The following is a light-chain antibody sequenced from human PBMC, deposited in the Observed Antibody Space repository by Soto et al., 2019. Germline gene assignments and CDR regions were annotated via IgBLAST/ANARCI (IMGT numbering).Light chain of an antibody. CDR1: SGSIASNY. CDR2: EDN. CDR3: QSYDSSIVV. V-gene: IGLV6-57*04. Sequence: NFMLTQPHSVSESPGKTVTISCTRSSGSIASNYVQWYQQRPGSAPTTVIYEDNQRPSGVPDRFSGSIDSSSNSASLTISGLKTEEEADYYCQSYDSSIVVFGGGTKVTVL. J-gene: IGLJ2*01.